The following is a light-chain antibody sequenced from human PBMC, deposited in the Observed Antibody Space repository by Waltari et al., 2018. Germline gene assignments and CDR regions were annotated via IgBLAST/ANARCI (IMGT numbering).Light chain of an antibody. J-gene: IGLJ7*01. CDR3: GTWDSSLSGAV. CDR2: ENS. V-gene: IGLV1-51*02. Sequence: QSVLTQPHSVSAAPGQRVTISCSGGSSNIGNNYVSWYRQFPGIAPKLLVYENSEGPSGIPGRFSGSKSGTSATLDITGLQAGDEADYYCGTWDSSLSGAVFGGGTHLTVL. CDR1: SSNIGNNY.